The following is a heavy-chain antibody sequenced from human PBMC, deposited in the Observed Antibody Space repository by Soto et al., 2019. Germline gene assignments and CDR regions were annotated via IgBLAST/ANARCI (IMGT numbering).Heavy chain of an antibody. V-gene: IGHV1-69*01. CDR1: GGSFENSA. CDR2: FIPVYRTL. CDR3: ATGVIWIGYFTVDS. Sequence: QVLLVQSGAEVKKPGSSVKISCKASGGSFENSAINWVRQTPGQGLEWLGGFIPVYRTLNYAQKFQGRVTITADESTGTAYMTLNSLASNDTAVYYCATGVIWIGYFTVDSWGQGTRVTVSS. J-gene: IGHJ4*02. D-gene: IGHD3-3*01.